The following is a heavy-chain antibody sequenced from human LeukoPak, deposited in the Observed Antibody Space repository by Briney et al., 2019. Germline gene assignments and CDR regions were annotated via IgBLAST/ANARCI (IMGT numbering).Heavy chain of an antibody. V-gene: IGHV4-59*11. CDR1: GGSMSGHF. CDR2: IHSSGST. CDR3: ARDPGDTDWYNVDF. D-gene: IGHD1/OR15-1a*01. J-gene: IGHJ4*02. Sequence: SDTLSLTCTVSGGSMSGHFWSWFRRPPGKGLENIGYIHSSGSTNYNPSYKSRVTVSLEMSKNQFSLSLSSVTAADTAVYYCARDPGDTDWYNVDFWGQGILVTVSS.